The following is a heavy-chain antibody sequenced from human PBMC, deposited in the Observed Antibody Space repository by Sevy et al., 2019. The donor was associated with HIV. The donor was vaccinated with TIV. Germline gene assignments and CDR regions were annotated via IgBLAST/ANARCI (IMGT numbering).Heavy chain of an antibody. CDR3: ARDPGYDFWSGRSWFDP. D-gene: IGHD3-3*01. V-gene: IGHV3-30-3*01. J-gene: IGHJ5*02. CDR1: GFTFSSYA. CDR2: ISYDGSNK. Sequence: GGSLRLSCAASGFTFSSYAMHWVRQAPGKGLEWVAVISYDGSNKYYADSVKGRFTISRDNSKNTLYLQMRSLRAEDTAVYYCARDPGYDFWSGRSWFDPWGQGTLVTVSS.